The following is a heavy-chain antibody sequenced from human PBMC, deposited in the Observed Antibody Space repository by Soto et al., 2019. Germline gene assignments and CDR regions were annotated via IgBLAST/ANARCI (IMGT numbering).Heavy chain of an antibody. J-gene: IGHJ4*02. CDR2: MNPNSGNT. CDR1: GYTFTSYD. D-gene: IGHD3-3*01. V-gene: IGHV1-8*01. Sequence: GASVKVSCKASGYTFTSYDINWVRQATGQGLEWMGWMNPNSGNTGYAQKFQGRVTMTRNTSISTAYMELSSLRSEDTAVYYCARGQHGRVSTLNYDFWSGSLHPNYFDYWGQGTLVTVSS. CDR3: ARGQHGRVSTLNYDFWSGSLHPNYFDY.